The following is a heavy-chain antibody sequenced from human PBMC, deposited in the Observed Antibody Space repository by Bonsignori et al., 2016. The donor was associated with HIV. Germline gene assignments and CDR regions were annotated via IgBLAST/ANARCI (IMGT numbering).Heavy chain of an antibody. V-gene: IGHV4-39*07. J-gene: IGHJ4*02. CDR2: IYYSGST. Sequence: QLQLQESGPGLVKPSETLSLTCTVSGDPISRTKYYWGWIRQPPGKGLEWIGSIYYSGSTYYNPSLKSRVTISVDTSKNQISLKLNSVTAADTAVYYCAREIDYWGQGTLVTVSS. CDR3: AREIDY. CDR1: GDPISRTKYY.